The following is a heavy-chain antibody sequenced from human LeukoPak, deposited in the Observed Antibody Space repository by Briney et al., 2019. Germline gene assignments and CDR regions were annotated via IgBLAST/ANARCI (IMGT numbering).Heavy chain of an antibody. CDR3: AKETVDTAMVDY. Sequence: GGSLRLSCAASGFTFSSYVMHWVRQAPGKGLEWVAVISYDGSNKYYADSVKGRFTISRDNSKNTLCLQMNSLRAEDTAVYYCAKETVDTAMVDYWGQGTLVTVSS. CDR2: ISYDGSNK. J-gene: IGHJ4*02. CDR1: GFTFSSYV. D-gene: IGHD5-18*01. V-gene: IGHV3-30*18.